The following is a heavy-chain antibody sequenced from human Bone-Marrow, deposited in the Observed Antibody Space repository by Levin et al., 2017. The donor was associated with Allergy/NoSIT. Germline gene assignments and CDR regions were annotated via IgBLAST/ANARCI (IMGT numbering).Heavy chain of an antibody. D-gene: IGHD6-6*01. Sequence: GESLKISCKVSGYTLTALSMHWVRQAPGKGLEWMGAFDPADGETIYAQKFQGRVTMTEDTSIDTAYMELSSLRSEDTAVYYCATGGLAARDWYYYYYMGVWGRGTTVTVSS. J-gene: IGHJ6*03. V-gene: IGHV1-24*01. CDR2: FDPADGET. CDR3: ATGGLAARDWYYYYYMGV. CDR1: GYTLTALS.